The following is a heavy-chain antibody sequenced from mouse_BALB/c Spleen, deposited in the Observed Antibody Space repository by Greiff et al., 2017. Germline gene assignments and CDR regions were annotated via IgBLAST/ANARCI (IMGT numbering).Heavy chain of an antibody. CDR1: GYSITSGYY. CDR2: ISYDGSN. CDR3: ARGGGGLRPPFAY. V-gene: IGHV3-6*02. J-gene: IGHJ3*01. Sequence: EVKLQESGPGLVKPSQSLSLTCSVTGYSITSGYYWNWIRQFPGNKLEWMGYISYDGSNNYNPSLKNRISITRDTSKNQFFLKLNSVTTEDTATYYCARGGGGLRPPFAYWGQGTLVTVSA. D-gene: IGHD2-4*01.